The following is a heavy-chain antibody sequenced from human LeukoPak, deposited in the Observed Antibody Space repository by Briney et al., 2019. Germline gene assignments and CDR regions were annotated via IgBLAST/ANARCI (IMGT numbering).Heavy chain of an antibody. J-gene: IGHJ4*02. CDR3: AREGIAAGSRSGSFDY. CDR1: GFTVSSNY. Sequence: QPGGSLRLSCAASGFTVSSNYMSWVRQAPGKGLEWVSVIYSGGSTYYADSVKGRFTISRDNSKNTLYLQMNSLRAEDTAVYYCAREGIAAGSRSGSFDYWGQGTLVTVSS. V-gene: IGHV3-53*01. CDR2: IYSGGST. D-gene: IGHD6-13*01.